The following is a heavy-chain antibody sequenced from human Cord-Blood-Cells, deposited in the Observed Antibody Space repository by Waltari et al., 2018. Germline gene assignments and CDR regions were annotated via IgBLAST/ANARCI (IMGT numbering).Heavy chain of an antibody. CDR3: ARGVVSGSYWFDP. J-gene: IGHJ5*02. CDR2: INPNRGGT. V-gene: IGHV1-2*02. D-gene: IGHD1-26*01. Sequence: QVQLVQSGAEVKKPGASVKVSCQASGYTFRGYYMHWVRQAPGQGLEWLGWINPNRGGTNYAQKFQGRVTMTRDTSISTAYMELSRLRSDDTAVYYCARGVVSGSYWFDPWGQGTLVTVSS. CDR1: GYTFRGYY.